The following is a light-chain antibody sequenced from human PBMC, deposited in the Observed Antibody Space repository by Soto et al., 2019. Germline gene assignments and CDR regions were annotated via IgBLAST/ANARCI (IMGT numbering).Light chain of an antibody. CDR1: SSNIGNNY. J-gene: IGLJ3*02. V-gene: IGLV1-51*01. Sequence: QSVLTQPPSVSAAPGQKVTISCSGSSSNIGNNYVSWYQQLPGTAPKLLIYDNNKRPSGIPDRFSGSKSGTSATLGITGLQTGDEADYYCATWDSSLSAGCVFGGGTKLTVL. CDR2: DNN. CDR3: ATWDSSLSAGCV.